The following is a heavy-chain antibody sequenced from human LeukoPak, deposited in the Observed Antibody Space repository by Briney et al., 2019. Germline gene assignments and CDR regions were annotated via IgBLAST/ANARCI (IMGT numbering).Heavy chain of an antibody. Sequence: ASVKVSCKASGYTFTNYDINWVRQATGQGLEWMGWMNPNSGNTGYAQKFQGRVTITRNTSINTAHMELSSLRSEDTAVYYCARVVLSGSLRARTHYFDYWGQGTLVSVSS. CDR3: ARVVLSGSLRARTHYFDY. CDR2: MNPNSGNT. V-gene: IGHV1-8*03. CDR1: GYTFTNYD. D-gene: IGHD1-26*01. J-gene: IGHJ4*02.